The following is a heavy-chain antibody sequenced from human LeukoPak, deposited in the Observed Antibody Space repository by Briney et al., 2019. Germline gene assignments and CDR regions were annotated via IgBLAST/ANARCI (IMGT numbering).Heavy chain of an antibody. J-gene: IGHJ3*02. D-gene: IGHD2-2*01. CDR2: IIGGGGST. Sequence: GGTLRLSCAASGFNFSNYGMSWVRQAPGKGLQWVSAIIGGGGSTFYADSVKGRFTISRDNSKNTLSLQMNSLRDEDTALYYCAKRGLYQHAFDIWGQGTMVTVSS. V-gene: IGHV3-23*01. CDR1: GFNFSNYG. CDR3: AKRGLYQHAFDI.